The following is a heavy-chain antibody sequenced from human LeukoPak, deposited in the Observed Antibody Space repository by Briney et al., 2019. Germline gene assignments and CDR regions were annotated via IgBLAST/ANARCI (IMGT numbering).Heavy chain of an antibody. CDR2: IYYSGST. J-gene: IGHJ2*01. CDR3: ARGTVLLWFGEPSNWYFDL. D-gene: IGHD3-10*01. CDR1: GGSISSSSYY. Sequence: WETLSLTCTVSGGSISSSSYYWGWIRQPPGKGLEWIGYIYYSGSTNYNPSLKSRVTISVDTSKNQFSLKLSSVTAADTAVYYCARGTVLLWFGEPSNWYFDLWGRGTLVTVSS. V-gene: IGHV4-61*05.